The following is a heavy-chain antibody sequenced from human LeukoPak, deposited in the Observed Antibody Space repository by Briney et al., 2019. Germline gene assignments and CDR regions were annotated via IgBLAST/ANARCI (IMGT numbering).Heavy chain of an antibody. V-gene: IGHV3-30-3*01. CDR3: ASLPDCSSTSCPPPWFDP. CDR2: ISYDGSNK. CDR1: GFTFSSYW. J-gene: IGHJ5*02. D-gene: IGHD2-2*01. Sequence: PGGSLRLSCAASGFTFSSYWMSWVRQAPGKGLEWVAVISYDGSNKYYADSVKGRFTISRDNSKNTLYLQMNSLRAEDTAVYYCASLPDCSSTSCPPPWFDPWGQGTLVTVSS.